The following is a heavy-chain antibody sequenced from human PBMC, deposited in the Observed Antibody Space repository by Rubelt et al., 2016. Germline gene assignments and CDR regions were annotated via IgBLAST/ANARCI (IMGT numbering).Heavy chain of an antibody. J-gene: IGHJ4*02. CDR2: IIPILGIA. CDR1: GYTLTELS. V-gene: IGHV1-69*04. CDR3: ARGTYNWNDPWDY. Sequence: QVQLVQSGAEVKKPGASVKVSCKVSGYTLTELSMHWVRQAPGKGLEWMGRIIPILGIANCGQKFQGRVTITADKSTSSAYMELSSLRSEDKAVYYCARGTYNWNDPWDYWGQGTLVTVSS. D-gene: IGHD1-1*01.